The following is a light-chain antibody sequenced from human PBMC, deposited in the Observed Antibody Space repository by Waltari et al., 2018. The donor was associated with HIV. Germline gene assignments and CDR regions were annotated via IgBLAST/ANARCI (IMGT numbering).Light chain of an antibody. V-gene: IGLV2-14*03. CDR2: DVD. J-gene: IGLJ2*01. Sequence: QSALTQPASVSGSLGQSLAIFCTGSTNDIAGVHYVSWYQQHPGKSPKLLLYDVDKRPSGVSNRFSGSRSANTASLTISGLQTDDESEYFCSSYTVTNSFVVFGGGTKVTVL. CDR1: TNDIAGVHY. CDR3: SSYTVTNSFVV.